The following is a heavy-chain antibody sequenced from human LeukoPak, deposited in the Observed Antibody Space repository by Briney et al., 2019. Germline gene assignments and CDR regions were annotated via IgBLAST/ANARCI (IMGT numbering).Heavy chain of an antibody. CDR1: GGSISSGDYY. D-gene: IGHD1-26*01. Sequence: PSETLSLTCTVSGGSISSGDYYWSWIRQPPGKGLEWTGYIYYSGSTYYNPSLKSRVTISVDTSKNQFSLKLSSVTAADTAVYYCARAGGSYGSGDAFDIWGQGTMVTVSS. CDR2: IYYSGST. J-gene: IGHJ3*02. V-gene: IGHV4-30-4*08. CDR3: ARAGGSYGSGDAFDI.